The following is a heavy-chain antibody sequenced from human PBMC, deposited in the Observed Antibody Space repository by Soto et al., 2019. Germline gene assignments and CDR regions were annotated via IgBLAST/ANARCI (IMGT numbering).Heavy chain of an antibody. Sequence: QLVQSGGGVVQWGGSLTISCAASGFTFNKYGLQWVRRAPGKGLEWVAVISYDGNNKHYADSVKGRFTVSRDDSKNTLFLQMNSLRVDYAAVYYCAKDQGAAVAGSYGLDVWGQGTTVTVSS. D-gene: IGHD6-19*01. J-gene: IGHJ6*02. CDR2: ISYDGNNK. V-gene: IGHV3-30*18. CDR3: AKDQGAAVAGSYGLDV. CDR1: GFTFNKYG.